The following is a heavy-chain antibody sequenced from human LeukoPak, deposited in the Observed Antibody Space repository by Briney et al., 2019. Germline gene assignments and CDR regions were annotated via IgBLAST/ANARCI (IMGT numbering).Heavy chain of an antibody. D-gene: IGHD3-3*01. CDR3: ARDNRNTITIFGVVITSDAFDI. Sequence: ASVKVSCKASGYTFTSYGISWVRQAPGQGLEWMGWISAYNGNTNYAQKLQGRVTMTTDTSTSTAYMELRSLRSDDTAVYYCARDNRNTITIFGVVITSDAFDIWGQGTMVTVSS. V-gene: IGHV1-18*01. CDR2: ISAYNGNT. CDR1: GYTFTSYG. J-gene: IGHJ3*02.